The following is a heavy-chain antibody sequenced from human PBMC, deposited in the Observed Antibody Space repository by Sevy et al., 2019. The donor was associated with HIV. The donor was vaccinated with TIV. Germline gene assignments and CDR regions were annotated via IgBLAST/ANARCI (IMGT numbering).Heavy chain of an antibody. CDR2: IDYIGTT. Sequence: SETLSLTCTVSSGSISSSSYYWGWIRQSPGKGLESIASIDYIGTTYYDLALKSRVTITGDRSKNEVSLNLRFVTAADAAVYYCARYLRGDHAGGFDFWGQGTPVTVSS. CDR1: SGSISSSSYY. CDR3: ARYLRGDHAGGFDF. D-gene: IGHD4-17*01. V-gene: IGHV4-39*01. J-gene: IGHJ5*01.